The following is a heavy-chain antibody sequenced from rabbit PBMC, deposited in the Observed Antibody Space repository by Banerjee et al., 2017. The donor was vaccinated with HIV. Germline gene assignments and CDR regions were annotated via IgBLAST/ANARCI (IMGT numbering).Heavy chain of an antibody. CDR3: ARWDYDDYHFNL. J-gene: IGHJ4*01. Sequence: QLKESGGGLVQPGGSLKLSCKASGFDFSSYYMSWVRQAPGKGLEWIGYIDSVFGGTYYANWVNGRFTISSHNAQNTLYLQLNSLTAADTATYFCARWDYDDYHFNLWGQGTLVTVS. CDR2: IDSVFGGT. V-gene: IGHV1S7*01. D-gene: IGHD2-1*01. CDR1: GFDFSSYY.